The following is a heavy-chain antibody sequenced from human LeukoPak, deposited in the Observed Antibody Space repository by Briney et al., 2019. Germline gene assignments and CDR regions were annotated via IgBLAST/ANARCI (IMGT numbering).Heavy chain of an antibody. J-gene: IGHJ6*02. D-gene: IGHD6-13*01. CDR1: GFTFSSYW. V-gene: IGHV3-74*01. CDR3: AKAAAGYYYYGMDV. Sequence: GGSLRLSCAASGFTFSSYWMHWVRQPPGKGLVWVSRINSDGSSTSYADSVKGRFTISRDNAKNTLYLQMNSLRAEDTAVYYCAKAAAGYYYYGMDVWGQGTTVTVSS. CDR2: INSDGSST.